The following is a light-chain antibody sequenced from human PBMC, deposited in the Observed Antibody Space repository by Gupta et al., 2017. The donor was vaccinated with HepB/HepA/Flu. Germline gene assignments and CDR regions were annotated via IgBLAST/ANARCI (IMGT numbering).Light chain of an antibody. CDR1: RSNLGRNA. Sequence: QSVLTHPPSASGTRGQSVTISRSGSRSNLGRNAVHWVQHLPGTAPKFVIYSNDQRPSGVPDRFSGSKSGTSASLAISGLQSEDEADYYCAAWDDSRKGVIFGGGTKLTLL. CDR2: SND. CDR3: AAWDDSRKGVI. J-gene: IGLJ2*01. V-gene: IGLV1-44*01.